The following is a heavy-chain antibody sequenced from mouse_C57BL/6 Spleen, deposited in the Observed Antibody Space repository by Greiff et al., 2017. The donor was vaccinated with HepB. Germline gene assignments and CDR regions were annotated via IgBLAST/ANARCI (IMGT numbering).Heavy chain of an antibody. V-gene: IGHV1-78*01. Sequence: QVQLQQSDAELVKPGASVKISCKVSGYTFTDHTIHWMKQRPEQGLEWIGYIYPRDGSTKYNEKFKGKATLTADKSSSTAYMQLNSLTSEDSAVYFCARPDDYDGYYDYAMDYWGQGTSVTVSS. D-gene: IGHD2-3*01. CDR1: GYTFTDHT. J-gene: IGHJ4*01. CDR2: IYPRDGST. CDR3: ARPDDYDGYYDYAMDY.